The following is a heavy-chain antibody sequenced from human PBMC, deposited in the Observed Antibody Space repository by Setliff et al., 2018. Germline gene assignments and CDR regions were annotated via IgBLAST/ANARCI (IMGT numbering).Heavy chain of an antibody. CDR1: GYSFTSFS. D-gene: IGHD6-19*01. J-gene: IGHJ3*02. Sequence: ASVKVSCKASGYSFTSFSITWVRQAPGQGLEWLGWVSTYNGGTKSAQKFRGRVTMTTDISTSTVYMELRTLRSDATAVYYCARRPIALAGYRKGAFDIWGQGTMVTVSS. CDR3: ARRPIALAGYRKGAFDI. V-gene: IGHV1-18*01. CDR2: VSTYNGGT.